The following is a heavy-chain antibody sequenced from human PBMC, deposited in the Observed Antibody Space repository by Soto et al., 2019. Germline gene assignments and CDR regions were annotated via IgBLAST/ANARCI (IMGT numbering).Heavy chain of an antibody. Sequence: QVILKESGPVLVKPTETLTLTCNVSGFSLSNARMGVSWIRQPPGKALQWLAHIFSNDEKSYITSLRSRLTIAKDNSKSQVGLTMPNTDPVDTATYYCARLHAATVTTFHGIAVWGQGTTLYVSS. V-gene: IGHV2-26*01. D-gene: IGHD4-17*01. CDR3: ARLHAATVTTFHGIAV. J-gene: IGHJ6*02. CDR1: GFSLSNARMG. CDR2: IFSNDEK.